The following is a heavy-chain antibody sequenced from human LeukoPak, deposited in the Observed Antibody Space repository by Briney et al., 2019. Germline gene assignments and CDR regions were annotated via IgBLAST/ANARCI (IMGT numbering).Heavy chain of an antibody. CDR2: IYTSGST. J-gene: IGHJ4*02. CDR3: ARDLAYDYVWGTYPMDDY. Sequence: SETLSLTCTVSGGSISSYYWSWIRQPAGKGLEWIGRIYTSGSTYYNPSLKSRVTISVDTSKNQFSLKLSSVTAADTAVYYCARDLAYDYVWGTYPMDDYWGQGTLVTVSS. CDR1: GGSISSYY. V-gene: IGHV4-4*07. D-gene: IGHD3-16*01.